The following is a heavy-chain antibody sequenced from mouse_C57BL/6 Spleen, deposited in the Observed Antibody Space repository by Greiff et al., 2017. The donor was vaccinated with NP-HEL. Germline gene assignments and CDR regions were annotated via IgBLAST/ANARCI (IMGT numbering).Heavy chain of an antibody. V-gene: IGHV1-82*01. D-gene: IGHD1-1*01. CDR1: GYAFSSSW. Sequence: VQLQQSGPELVKPGASVKISCKASGYAFSSSWMNWVKQRPGKGLEWIGRIYPGDGDTNYNGKFKGKATLTADKSSSTAYMQLSSLTSEDSAVYCCASTTVVKRYYFDYWGQGTTLTVSS. CDR2: IYPGDGDT. CDR3: ASTTVVKRYYFDY. J-gene: IGHJ2*01.